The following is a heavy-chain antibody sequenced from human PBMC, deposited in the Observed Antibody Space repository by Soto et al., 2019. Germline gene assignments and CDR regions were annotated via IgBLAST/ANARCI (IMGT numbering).Heavy chain of an antibody. J-gene: IGHJ4*02. CDR3: ARDGDANTGFGKDY. D-gene: IGHD3-16*01. Sequence: PGGSLRLSCAASGLSFSNYGMHWVRQAPGKGLEWVARIWHDGSNKYYAESVKGRFTISRDNSKDMVYLQMNSLRAEDTAMYYCARDGDANTGFGKDYWGQGTLVTVSS. V-gene: IGHV3-33*01. CDR2: IWHDGSNK. CDR1: GLSFSNYG.